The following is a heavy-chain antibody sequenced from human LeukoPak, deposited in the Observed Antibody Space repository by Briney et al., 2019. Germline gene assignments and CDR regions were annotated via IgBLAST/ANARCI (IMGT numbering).Heavy chain of an antibody. V-gene: IGHV3-7*01. CDR1: GFTFTTYW. CDR3: ARDPAAWDY. J-gene: IGHJ4*02. CDR2: INQDGSEK. D-gene: IGHD6-13*01. Sequence: GGSLRLSCAASGFTFTTYWMTWVRQASGKGLEWVANINQDGSEKYYVDSVKGRFTISRDNAKNSLYLQMNSLRAEDTAVYYCARDPAAWDYWGQGTLVTVSS.